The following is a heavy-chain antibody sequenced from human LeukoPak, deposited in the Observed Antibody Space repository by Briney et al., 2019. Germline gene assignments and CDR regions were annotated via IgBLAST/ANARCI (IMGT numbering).Heavy chain of an antibody. Sequence: SETLSLTCTVSGGSISSSSYYWGWICQPPGKGLEWIGSIYYSGSTYYNPSLKSRVTISVDTSKNQFSLKLSSVTAADTAVYYCARRRGPSIAARPLVYYFDYWGQGTLVTVSS. CDR1: GGSISSSSYY. J-gene: IGHJ4*02. V-gene: IGHV4-39*01. CDR2: IYYSGST. D-gene: IGHD6-6*01. CDR3: ARRRGPSIAARPLVYYFDY.